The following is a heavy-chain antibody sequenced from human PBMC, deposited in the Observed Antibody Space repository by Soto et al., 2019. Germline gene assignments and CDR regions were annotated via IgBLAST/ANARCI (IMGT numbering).Heavy chain of an antibody. J-gene: IGHJ3*02. CDR1: GGSISSYH. CDR3: ARDRGDSSGPRAFDI. V-gene: IGHV4-59*01. D-gene: IGHD3-10*01. CDR2: VYYTGST. Sequence: QVQLQQSGPGLVKPSETLSLTCTVSGGSISSYHWNWIRRPPGKGLEWIGHVYYTGSTNYNPSLNSRVTISVDTRSQFSLKLSSVTAADTAVYYCARDRGDSSGPRAFDIWGQGTMVTVSS.